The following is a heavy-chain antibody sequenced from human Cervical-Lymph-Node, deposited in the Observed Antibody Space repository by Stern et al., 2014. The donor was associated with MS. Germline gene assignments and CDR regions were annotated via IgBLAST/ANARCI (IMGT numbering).Heavy chain of an antibody. CDR1: GGSVSRGCYY. Sequence: QVQLQESGPGLVKPSETLSLTCTVSGGSVSRGCYYWSCLRQPPGKGLDWTGCIYYSGSTNYTPSLKSRVTISVDTSKNQFSMKLSSVTAADTAVYYCARSITIFGVVNWFDPWGQGTLVTVSS. CDR2: IYYSGST. CDR3: ARSITIFGVVNWFDP. D-gene: IGHD3-3*01. V-gene: IGHV4-61*01. J-gene: IGHJ5*02.